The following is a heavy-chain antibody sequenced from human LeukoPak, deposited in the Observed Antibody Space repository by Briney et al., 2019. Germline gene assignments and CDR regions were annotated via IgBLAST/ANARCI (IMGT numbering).Heavy chain of an antibody. V-gene: IGHV5-51*01. CDR2: ISPGDSGT. CDR1: GYSFTSYW. D-gene: IGHD6-13*01. J-gene: IGHJ4*02. Sequence: GESLKISCKGSGYSFTSYWIGWVRQMPGKGLEWMGIISPGDSGTRYSPSFQGQVTISADKSISTAYLQWSGLKASDTAMYYCARRIAAAEMIDYWGQGTLVTVSS. CDR3: ARRIAAAEMIDY.